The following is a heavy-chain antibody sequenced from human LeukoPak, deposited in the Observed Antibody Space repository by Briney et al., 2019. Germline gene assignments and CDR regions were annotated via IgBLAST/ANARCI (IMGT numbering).Heavy chain of an antibody. D-gene: IGHD3-10*01. CDR3: ARVGYSSSGNYYNDRGAFDY. CDR2: INPNSGGT. J-gene: IGHJ4*02. Sequence: ASVKVSCKASGYTFTGYYMHWVRQAPGQGLEWMGWINPNSGGTNYAQKFQGRVTMTRDTSISTAYMELRRLRSDDTAVYYCARVGYSSSGNYYNDRGAFDYWGQGTLVTVSS. CDR1: GYTFTGYY. V-gene: IGHV1-2*02.